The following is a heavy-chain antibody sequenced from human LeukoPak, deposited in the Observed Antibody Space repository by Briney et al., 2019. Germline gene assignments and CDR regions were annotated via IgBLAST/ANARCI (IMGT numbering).Heavy chain of an antibody. D-gene: IGHD7-27*01. V-gene: IGHV3-15*01. Sequence: PGGSLRLSCAASGFTFNNAWMSWVRQAPGKGLEWVGRIKSKTDGGTTYAAPVKGRFTISRDDSKNTLYLQMNSLNTEDTAVYYCTTLNWGWGQGTLVTVSS. CDR2: IKSKTDGGTT. CDR1: GFTFNNAW. J-gene: IGHJ4*02. CDR3: TTLNWG.